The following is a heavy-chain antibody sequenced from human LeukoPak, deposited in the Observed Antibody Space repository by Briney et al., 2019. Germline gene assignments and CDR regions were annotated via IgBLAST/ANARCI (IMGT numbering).Heavy chain of an antibody. J-gene: IGHJ6*02. Sequence: GSLRLSCAASGFAFSSTYKGWIRQAPGKGAGRISYISDSSTVVYYTDSVKGRFTISRDNANNSLFLQLNSLRAEDTAVYFCARDRRPAQYRGLDVWGRGTTVTVSS. CDR3: ARDRRPAQYRGLDV. V-gene: IGHV3-11*01. CDR2: ISDSSTVV. CDR1: GFAFSSTY. D-gene: IGHD2-2*02.